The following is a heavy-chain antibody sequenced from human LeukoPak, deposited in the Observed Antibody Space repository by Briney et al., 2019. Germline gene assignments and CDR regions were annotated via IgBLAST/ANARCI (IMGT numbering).Heavy chain of an antibody. J-gene: IGHJ4*02. D-gene: IGHD4-17*01. CDR2: VSLDGSTT. Sequence: GGSLRLSCAASGFTLSSYWMYWVRQAPGKGLVWVSLVSLDGSTTTYADSVKGRFTISRDNAKNTLFLQMNSLKAEDTAVYYCARSEYGDYGDFDYWGQGTLVTVSS. CDR3: ARSEYGDYGDFDY. CDR1: GFTLSSYW. V-gene: IGHV3-74*01.